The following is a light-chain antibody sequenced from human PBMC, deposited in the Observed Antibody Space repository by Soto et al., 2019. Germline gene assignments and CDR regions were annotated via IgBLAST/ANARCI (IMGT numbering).Light chain of an antibody. CDR1: QSVCSRC. Sequence: ETVLTQSPGTLSLSPGEMVTLSCRASQSVCSRCFAWYQQKPGQSPRLLIYGASTRATGIPDRFSGSGSGTDFTLTISRLEPEDFAVYYCQHYGTKPWTFGQGTKVGIK. CDR2: GAS. CDR3: QHYGTKPWT. J-gene: IGKJ1*01. V-gene: IGKV3-20*01.